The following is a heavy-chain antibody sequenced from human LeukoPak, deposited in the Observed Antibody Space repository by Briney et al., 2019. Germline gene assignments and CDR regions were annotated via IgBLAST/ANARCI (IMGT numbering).Heavy chain of an antibody. D-gene: IGHD3-9*01. V-gene: IGHV1-3*03. J-gene: IGHJ4*02. Sequence: ASVKVSCKASGYTFTSYAMHWVRQAPGQRLEWMGWINAGDGNTKYSQEFQGRVTITRDTSASTAYMELSSLRSEDMAVYYCARGDILTGHNDYWGQGTLVTVSS. CDR2: INAGDGNT. CDR1: GYTFTSYA. CDR3: ARGDILTGHNDY.